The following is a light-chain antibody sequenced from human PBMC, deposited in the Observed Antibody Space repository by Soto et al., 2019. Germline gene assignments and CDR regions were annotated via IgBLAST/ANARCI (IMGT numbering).Light chain of an antibody. Sequence: DIQVTQSPPTLSASVGDRVTITCRASQTISTWMAWYQQKPGKAPKALIYDASSLESGVPSRFSGSGSGTEFTLTISSLQPDDFATYYCQQYDSYVWTFGQGTKVDIK. CDR2: DAS. J-gene: IGKJ1*01. CDR1: QTISTW. CDR3: QQYDSYVWT. V-gene: IGKV1-5*01.